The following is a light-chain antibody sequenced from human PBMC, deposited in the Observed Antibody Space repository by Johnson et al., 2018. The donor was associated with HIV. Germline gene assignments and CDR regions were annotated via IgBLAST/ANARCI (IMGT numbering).Light chain of an antibody. CDR1: SSNIGNNY. V-gene: IGLV1-51*02. J-gene: IGLJ1*01. CDR3: GTLDNSLSTGGV. Sequence: QSVLTQSPSVSAAPGQKVTISCSGSSSNIGNNYVSWYQQLPGTAPKLLIYENNKRPSGIPDRFSGSKSGTSATLGITGLQTGDEADYYCGTLDNSLSTGGVFGTVTKVTVL. CDR2: ENN.